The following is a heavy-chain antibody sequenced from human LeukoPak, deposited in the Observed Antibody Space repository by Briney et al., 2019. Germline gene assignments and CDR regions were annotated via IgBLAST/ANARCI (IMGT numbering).Heavy chain of an antibody. CDR2: IYHSGST. Sequence: PSETLSLTCAVSGYSISSGYYCGWIRQPPGKGLEWIGSIYHSGSTYYNSSLKSRVTISVDTSKNQFSLKLSSVTAADTAVYYCARQGSGYHHGVFDYWGQGTLVTVSS. V-gene: IGHV4-38-2*01. J-gene: IGHJ4*02. D-gene: IGHD3-22*01. CDR3: ARQGSGYHHGVFDY. CDR1: GYSISSGYY.